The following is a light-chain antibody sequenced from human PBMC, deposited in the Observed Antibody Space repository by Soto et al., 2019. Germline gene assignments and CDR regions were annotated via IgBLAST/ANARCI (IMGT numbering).Light chain of an antibody. J-gene: IGKJ4*01. V-gene: IGKV1-39*01. CDR3: QQSYSTPLT. CDR2: AAS. CDR1: QSISNF. Sequence: DLQMTQSPSSLSASVGDRVTITCRASQSISNFLNWYQQKPGKAPKLLIYAASSLQSGVPARFSGSESGTDFTLTISSPQPEDFATYYCQQSYSTPLTFGGGTKVEIK.